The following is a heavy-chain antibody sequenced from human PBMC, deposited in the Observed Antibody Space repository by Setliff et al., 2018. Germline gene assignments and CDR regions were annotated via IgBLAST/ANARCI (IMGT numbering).Heavy chain of an antibody. Sequence: GGSLRLSCAASGFTFSSYGMHWVRQAPGKGLEWVAFIRYDGSNKYYADSVKGRFTISRGNSKNTLYLQMNSLRAEDTAVYYCAKDQPYYDILTGYYSGWYFDLWGRGTLVTVSS. CDR2: IRYDGSNK. CDR3: AKDQPYYDILTGYYSGWYFDL. D-gene: IGHD3-9*01. J-gene: IGHJ2*01. CDR1: GFTFSSYG. V-gene: IGHV3-30*02.